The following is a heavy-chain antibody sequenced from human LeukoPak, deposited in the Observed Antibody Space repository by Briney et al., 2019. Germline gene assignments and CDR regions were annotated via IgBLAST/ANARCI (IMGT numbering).Heavy chain of an antibody. Sequence: ASVKVSCKASGYTFTSYYMHWVRQAPGQGLEWMGIINPSGGSTSYAQKFQGRVTMTRDTSTSTVYMELSSLRSEDTAVYYCARDIVVVPAARGGFDPWGQGTLVTVSS. CDR1: GYTFTSYY. CDR2: INPSGGST. J-gene: IGHJ5*02. V-gene: IGHV1-46*01. D-gene: IGHD2-2*01. CDR3: ARDIVVVPAARGGFDP.